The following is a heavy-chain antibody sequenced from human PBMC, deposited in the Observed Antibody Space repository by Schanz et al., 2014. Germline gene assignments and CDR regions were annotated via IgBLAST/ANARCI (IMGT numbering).Heavy chain of an antibody. J-gene: IGHJ4*02. CDR1: TFTFSSDW. CDR3: AKDAENTAMITDYFDY. D-gene: IGHD5-18*01. V-gene: IGHV3-23*04. CDR2: ISGDHRNT. Sequence: EVQLAESGGGLVQPGGSLRLSCAASTFTFSSDWMSWVRQAPGKGLEWVSSISGDHRNTFYADSVKGRFTISRDNSKNTLYLQMNSLRAEDTAIYYCAKDAENTAMITDYFDYWGQGTLVTVSS.